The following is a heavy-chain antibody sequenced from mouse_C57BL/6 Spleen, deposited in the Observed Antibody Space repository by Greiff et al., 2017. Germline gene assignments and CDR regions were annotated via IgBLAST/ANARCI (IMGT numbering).Heavy chain of an antibody. D-gene: IGHD1-1*01. J-gene: IGHJ1*03. CDR1: GFTFSSYA. CDR2: ISDGGSYT. Sequence: EVMLVESGGGLVKPGGSLKLSCAASGFTFSSYAMSWVRQTPEKRLEWVATISDGGSYTYFPDNVKGRFTISRDNAKNNLYLQMSHLKSEDTAMYYCAREAHYYGSSYRYFDVWGTGTTGTVSS. V-gene: IGHV5-4*01. CDR3: AREAHYYGSSYRYFDV.